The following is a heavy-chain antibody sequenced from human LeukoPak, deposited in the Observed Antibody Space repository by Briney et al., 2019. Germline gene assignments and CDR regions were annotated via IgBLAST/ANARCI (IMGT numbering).Heavy chain of an antibody. Sequence: PGGSLRLSCAASGFTFDDYAMPWVRQAPGKGLEWVSGISWNSGSIGYADSVKGRFTISRDNAKNSLYLQMNSLRAEDTALYYCAKDILRYYYDSRNAFDIWGQGTMVTVSS. D-gene: IGHD3-22*01. V-gene: IGHV3-9*01. CDR3: AKDILRYYYDSRNAFDI. CDR2: ISWNSGSI. CDR1: GFTFDDYA. J-gene: IGHJ3*02.